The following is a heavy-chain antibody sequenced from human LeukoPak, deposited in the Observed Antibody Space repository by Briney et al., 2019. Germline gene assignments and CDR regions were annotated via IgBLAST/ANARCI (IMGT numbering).Heavy chain of an antibody. CDR3: ARDQYYQLLL. CDR1: GFTFRGYW. Sequence: GGPLRLSCAGSGFTFRGYWIHWVRQVPGKGLVWVSRINGDGSSATYADSVKGRFTISRDDAKNTVYLRMNNLRAEDTAVYYCARDQYYQLLLWGQGSLVTVSP. CDR2: INGDGSSA. J-gene: IGHJ4*02. D-gene: IGHD2-2*01. V-gene: IGHV3-74*03.